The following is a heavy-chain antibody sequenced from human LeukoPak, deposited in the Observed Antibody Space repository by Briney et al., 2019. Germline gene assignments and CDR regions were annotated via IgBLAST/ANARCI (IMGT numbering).Heavy chain of an antibody. CDR1: GGTFSSYA. J-gene: IGHJ5*02. Sequence: SVKVSCKASGGTFSSYAISWVRQAPGQGLEWMGRIIPILGIANYAQKFQGRVTITADKSTSTAYMELSSLRSEDTAVYYCAAQGVKYPSSWFDPWGQGTLVTVSS. V-gene: IGHV1-69*04. D-gene: IGHD2-2*01. CDR2: IIPILGIA. CDR3: AAQGVKYPSSWFDP.